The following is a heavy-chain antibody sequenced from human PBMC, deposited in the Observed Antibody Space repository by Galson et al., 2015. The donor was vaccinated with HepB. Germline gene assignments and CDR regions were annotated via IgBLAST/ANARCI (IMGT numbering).Heavy chain of an antibody. J-gene: IGHJ3*02. D-gene: IGHD6-6*01. CDR3: ARTPSSSSVEDAFDI. V-gene: IGHV2-70*11. CDR1: GFSLSTSGMC. Sequence: PALVKPTQTLTLTCTFSGFSLSTSGMCVSWIRQPPGKALEWLARIDWDDDKYYSTSLKTRLTISKDTSKNQVVLTMTNMDPVDTATYYCARTPSSSSVEDAFDIWGQGTMVTVSS. CDR2: IDWDDDK.